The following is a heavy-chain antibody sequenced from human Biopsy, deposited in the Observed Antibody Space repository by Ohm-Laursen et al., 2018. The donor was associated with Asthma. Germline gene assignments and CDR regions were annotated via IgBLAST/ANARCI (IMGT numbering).Heavy chain of an antibody. J-gene: IGHJ4*02. Sequence: GESLRISCKASGYIFTSYWIGWVRQMPGKGLEWMGIIFPGDSDTIYSPSFQGQVTISADKSISTAYLQWSSLKASDTAIYCCARLAYGSGSFFDFWGQGTLVTVAS. CDR2: IFPGDSDT. D-gene: IGHD3-10*01. CDR3: ARLAYGSGSFFDF. V-gene: IGHV5-51*01. CDR1: GYIFTSYW.